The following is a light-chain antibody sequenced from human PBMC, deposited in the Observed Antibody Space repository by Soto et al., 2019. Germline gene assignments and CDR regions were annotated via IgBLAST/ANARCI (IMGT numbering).Light chain of an antibody. CDR1: SSNIGNNY. V-gene: IGLV1-51*01. CDR2: DND. J-gene: IGLJ2*01. CDR3: ATWDSSLSAGV. Sequence: QSVLTQPPSVSAAPGQKVTISCSGSSSNIGNNYVSWYQQLPGTAPKLLIYDNDKRPSGIPDRFSGSKSGTSATLGVTGLQTGDEADYYCATWDSSLSAGVFDGGTKVTVL.